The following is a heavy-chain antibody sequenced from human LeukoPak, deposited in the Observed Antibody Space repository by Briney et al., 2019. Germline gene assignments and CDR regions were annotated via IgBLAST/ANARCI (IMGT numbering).Heavy chain of an antibody. CDR1: GFTFSSYE. D-gene: IGHD5/OR15-5a*01. J-gene: IGHJ4*02. Sequence: PGGSLRLSCAASGFTFSSYEMNWVRQAPGKGLEWVSYISSSGSTIYYADSVKGRFTISRDNAKNSLYLQMNSRRAEDTAVYYCARALRIFDYWGQGTLVTVSS. V-gene: IGHV3-48*03. CDR2: ISSSGSTI. CDR3: ARALRIFDY.